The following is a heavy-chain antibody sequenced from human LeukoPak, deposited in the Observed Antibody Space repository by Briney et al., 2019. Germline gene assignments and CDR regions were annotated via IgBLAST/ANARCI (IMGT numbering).Heavy chain of an antibody. CDR2: IGTTSGAI. CDR3: ARLRTWGDKAFDY. Sequence: GGSLRLSCAASGFTFNAFGMNWVRQAPGKGLEWVSYIGTTSGAIYYADSVKGRFTISRDSAKNSLYLQMNSLRAEDTAVCYCARLRTWGDKAFDYWGQGTLVTVSS. CDR1: GFTFNAFG. J-gene: IGHJ4*02. D-gene: IGHD2-21*02. V-gene: IGHV3-48*01.